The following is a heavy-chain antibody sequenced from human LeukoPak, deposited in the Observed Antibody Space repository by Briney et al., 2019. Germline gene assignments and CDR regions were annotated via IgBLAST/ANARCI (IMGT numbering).Heavy chain of an antibody. Sequence: SETLSLTCTVSGDSISSRSYYWGWIREPPGKGLDWIGTISFNERTYYNPSLKSRVSISGDTSKNQFSLRLSSVTAADTAMYYCARHVESLGAGFPFDCWGQGTLVTVSS. V-gene: IGHV4-39*01. D-gene: IGHD3-16*01. CDR1: GDSISSRSYY. CDR3: ARHVESLGAGFPFDC. J-gene: IGHJ4*02. CDR2: ISFNERT.